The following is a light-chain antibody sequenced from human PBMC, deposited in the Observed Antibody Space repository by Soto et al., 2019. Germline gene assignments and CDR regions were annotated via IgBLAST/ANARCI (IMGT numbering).Light chain of an antibody. CDR3: QQYDNRPPFS. CDR1: QDITNY. Sequence: DIQMTQSPPSLSASVGDRVTITCQASQDITNYLNWYQQKPGKAPKLLIYDASNLETGVPSRFSVSGSGTDFVFTISSLQAEDAPTYYCQQYDNRPPFSFGQGTKLEIK. CDR2: DAS. V-gene: IGKV1-33*01. J-gene: IGKJ2*03.